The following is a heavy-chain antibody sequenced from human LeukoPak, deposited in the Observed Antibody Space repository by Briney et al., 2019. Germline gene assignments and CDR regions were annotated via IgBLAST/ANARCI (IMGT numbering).Heavy chain of an antibody. J-gene: IGHJ5*02. V-gene: IGHV3-23*01. CDR3: ATLKSDYYGSGSNLLRTNWFYP. D-gene: IGHD3-10*01. CDR1: GFTFSSYA. CDR2: ISGSGGST. Sequence: GGSLRLSCAASGFTFSSYAMSWVRQAPGKGLEWVSAISGSGGSTYYADSVKGRFTISRDNSKNTLYLQMNSLRAEDTAVYYCATLKSDYYGSGSNLLRTNWFYPWGQGTLVTVSS.